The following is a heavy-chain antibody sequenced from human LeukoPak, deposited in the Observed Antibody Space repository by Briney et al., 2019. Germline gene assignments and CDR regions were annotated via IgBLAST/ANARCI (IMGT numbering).Heavy chain of an antibody. CDR1: GFTVRTNY. D-gene: IGHD2-15*01. CDR3: ARGVDSAYAFDF. V-gene: IGHV3-53*01. CDR2: LFGGRST. J-gene: IGHJ4*02. Sequence: GGSLRLSCAASGFTVRTNYMIWVRQAPGKGLEWVSVLFGGRSTYYADSVKGRFTISRDDSKNTLFLQMNSVRAEDTAVYYCARGVDSAYAFDFWGQGNLVTVSS.